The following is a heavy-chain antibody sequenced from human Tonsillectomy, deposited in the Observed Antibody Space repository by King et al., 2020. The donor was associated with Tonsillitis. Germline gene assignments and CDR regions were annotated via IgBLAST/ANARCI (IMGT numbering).Heavy chain of an antibody. CDR2: MYSSGTT. CDR3: ARTSSGVGTIHFFFDS. D-gene: IGHD3-10*01. Sequence: VQLQESGPGLVKPSETLSLTCTVFGGSVSGGSYFWSWIRQPPGKGLEWLGFMYSSGTTNYNPSLKSRVTISVDTSNNQFSLTLTSVTAADTAVYYCARTSSGVGTIHFFFDSWGQGTLVTVSS. V-gene: IGHV4-61*01. CDR1: GGSVSGGSYF. J-gene: IGHJ5*01.